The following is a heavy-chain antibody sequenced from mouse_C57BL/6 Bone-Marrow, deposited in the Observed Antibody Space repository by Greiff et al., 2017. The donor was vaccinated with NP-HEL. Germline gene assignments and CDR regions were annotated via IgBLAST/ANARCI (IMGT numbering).Heavy chain of an antibody. CDR3: ASYDYDGRFYAMDY. CDR2: LWWGAAK. V-gene: IGHV8-8*01. Sequence: QVTLKECGPGILQPSPSLSLSCSFSGFSLSTFGMGVGWIRQPSGQGLEWLVYLWWGAAKYYYPSLKSPLTISKDTSKNQVYLKIANVDTADTATDYCASYDYDGRFYAMDYWGQGTSVTVSS. D-gene: IGHD2-4*01. CDR1: GFSLSTFGMG. J-gene: IGHJ4*01.